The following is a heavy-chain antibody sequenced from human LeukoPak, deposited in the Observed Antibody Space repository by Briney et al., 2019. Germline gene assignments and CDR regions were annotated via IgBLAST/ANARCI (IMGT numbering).Heavy chain of an antibody. D-gene: IGHD3-10*01. CDR1: GGSISSGGYY. J-gene: IGHJ4*02. CDR3: ARDGSNDYYGSGSYLTN. CDR2: IYYSGST. Sequence: SETLSLTCTVSGGSISSGGYYWSWIRQHPGKGLEWIGYIYYSGSTYYNPSLKSRVTISVDTSKNQFSLKLSSVTAADTAVYYCARDGSNDYYGSGSYLTNWGQGTLVTVSS. V-gene: IGHV4-31*03.